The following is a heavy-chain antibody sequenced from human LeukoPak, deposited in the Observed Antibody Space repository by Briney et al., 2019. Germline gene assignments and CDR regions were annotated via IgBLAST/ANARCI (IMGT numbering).Heavy chain of an antibody. D-gene: IGHD5-24*01. CDR1: GFTFSSYS. J-gene: IGHJ4*02. CDR3: ARLSSYRKRAR. Sequence: GGSLRLSCAASGFTFSSYSMNWVRQAPGKGLEWVSSISSRSSYIYYADSVKGRFTISRDNAKNSLYLQMNSLRAEDTAVYYCARLSSYRKRARWGQGTLVTVSS. CDR2: ISSRSSYI. V-gene: IGHV3-21*01.